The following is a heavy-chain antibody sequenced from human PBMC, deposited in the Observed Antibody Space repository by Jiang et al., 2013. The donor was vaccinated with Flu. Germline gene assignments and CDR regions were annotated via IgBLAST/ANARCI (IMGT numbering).Heavy chain of an antibody. D-gene: IGHD6-13*01. CDR3: ASTRGAAAGNWFDP. J-gene: IGHJ5*02. CDR2: IYHSGSS. V-gene: IGHV4-34*01. Sequence: LLKPSETLSLTCAVYGGSFSGYYWSWVRQPPGKGLEWIGEIYHSGSSNYNPSLKSRVTISIDTSENQFSLKLSSVTAADTAVYYCASTRGAAAGNWFDPWGQGTLVTVSS. CDR1: GGSFSGYY.